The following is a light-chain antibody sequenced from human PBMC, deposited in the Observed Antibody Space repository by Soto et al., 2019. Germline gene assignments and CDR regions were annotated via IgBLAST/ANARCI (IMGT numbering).Light chain of an antibody. CDR3: SSYRSTSTLYV. V-gene: IGLV2-14*01. J-gene: IGLJ1*01. Sequence: QSALTQPASVSGSPGQSITISCTGTTSDIGGYNFVSWYQQHPGKAPKLIIFEVSNRPSGVSHRFSGSKSDITASLTISGLQAGDEADYYCSSYRSTSTLYVFGTGTKLTVL. CDR1: TSDIGGYNF. CDR2: EVS.